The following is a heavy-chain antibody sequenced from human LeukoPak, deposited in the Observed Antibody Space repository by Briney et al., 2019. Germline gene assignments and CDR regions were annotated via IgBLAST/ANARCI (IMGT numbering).Heavy chain of an antibody. Sequence: ASVKVSCKVSGYTLTELSMHWVRQAPGKGLEGMGGFDPEDGETIYAQKFQGRVTMTEDTSTDTAYMELSSLRSEDTAVYYCATWGDGDYYFDYWGQGTLVTVSS. D-gene: IGHD4-17*01. V-gene: IGHV1-24*01. CDR1: GYTLTELS. J-gene: IGHJ4*02. CDR2: FDPEDGET. CDR3: ATWGDGDYYFDY.